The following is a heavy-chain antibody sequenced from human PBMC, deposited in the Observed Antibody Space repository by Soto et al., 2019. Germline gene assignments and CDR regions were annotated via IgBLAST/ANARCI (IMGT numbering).Heavy chain of an antibody. J-gene: IGHJ5*02. V-gene: IGHV2-5*01. Sequence: QITLKESGPTLVKPTQTLTLTCTFSGFSLSTSGVGVGWIRQPPGKALEWLALIYWNDDKRYSPSLKSRLTITKDTSKNQVVLTMTNMDPVDTATYYCAHSDSSITIFGVVIIDGDWFDPWGQGTLVTVSS. CDR2: IYWNDDK. D-gene: IGHD3-3*01. CDR1: GFSLSTSGVG. CDR3: AHSDSSITIFGVVIIDGDWFDP.